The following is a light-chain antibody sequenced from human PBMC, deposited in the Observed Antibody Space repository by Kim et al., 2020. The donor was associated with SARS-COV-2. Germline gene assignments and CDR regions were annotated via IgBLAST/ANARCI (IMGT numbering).Light chain of an antibody. CDR3: QQYYSPPLS. CDR1: ISNS. J-gene: IGKJ4*01. CDR2: ATS. V-gene: IGKV1-NL1*01. Sequence: ISNSLAWYQQTPGKAPKLRLSATSKLERGVPSRFSGSGSGTTYTLTINSLQPEDFATYYCQQYYSPPLSFGGGTKVDIK.